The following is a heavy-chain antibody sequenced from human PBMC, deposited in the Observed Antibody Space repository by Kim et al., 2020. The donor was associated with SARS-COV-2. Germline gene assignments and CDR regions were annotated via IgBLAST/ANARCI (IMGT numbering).Heavy chain of an antibody. Sequence: GGSLRLSCVASGISFSNYEMNWVRQAPGKGLEWVSYISSRATTIYYADSVKGRFTISRDNAKNSLHLQMNSLRAEDTGIYYCATVDGSTSWFSGYWGQGTLVTVSS. CDR2: ISSRATTI. J-gene: IGHJ4*02. CDR3: ATVDGSTSWFSGY. V-gene: IGHV3-48*03. CDR1: GISFSNYE. D-gene: IGHD3-10*01.